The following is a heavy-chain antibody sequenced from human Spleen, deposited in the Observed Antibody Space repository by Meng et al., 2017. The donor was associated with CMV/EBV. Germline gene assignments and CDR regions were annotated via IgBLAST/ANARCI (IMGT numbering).Heavy chain of an antibody. CDR2: ISSSSSYI. J-gene: IGHJ4*02. Sequence: GESLKISCAASGFTFSSYSMNWVRQAPGKGLEWVSSISSSSSYIYYADSVKGRFTISRDNAKNSLYLQMNSLRAEDTAVYYCARRYPAVVVAATKEDYWGQGTLVTVSS. CDR1: GFTFSSYS. V-gene: IGHV3-21*01. CDR3: ARRYPAVVVAATKEDY. D-gene: IGHD2-15*01.